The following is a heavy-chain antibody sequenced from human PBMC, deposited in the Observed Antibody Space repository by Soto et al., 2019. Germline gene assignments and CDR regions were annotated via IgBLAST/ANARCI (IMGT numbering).Heavy chain of an antibody. V-gene: IGHV1-3*01. CDR2: INAGNGNT. CDR3: ARSGLRDLGRYTYYFDY. Sequence: GASVKVSCKASGYTFTSYAIHWVRQAPGQRLEWMGWINAGNGNTKYSQNFQGRVTITRDTSANTAYMELSSLRYEDTAVYSCARSGLRDLGRYTYYFDYWGQGTLVTVSS. D-gene: IGHD3-16*01. J-gene: IGHJ4*02. CDR1: GYTFTSYA.